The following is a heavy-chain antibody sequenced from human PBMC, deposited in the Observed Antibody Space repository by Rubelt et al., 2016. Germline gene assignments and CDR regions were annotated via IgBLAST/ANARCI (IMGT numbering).Heavy chain of an antibody. CDR2: ISYSGST. V-gene: IGHV4-39*01. J-gene: IGHJ4*02. D-gene: IGHD2-2*01. CDR1: GDSISSSSYY. CDR3: ARSTGDIVVVPVDY. Sequence: QPQLQESGPGLVKPSETLSLTCTVSGDSISSSSYYWGWIRQPPEKGLEWIGSISYSGSTSYNPSLKSRVTISVDKSKNQFALKLRSVTAAETAVDYGARSTGDIVVVPVDYWGQGTLVTVSS.